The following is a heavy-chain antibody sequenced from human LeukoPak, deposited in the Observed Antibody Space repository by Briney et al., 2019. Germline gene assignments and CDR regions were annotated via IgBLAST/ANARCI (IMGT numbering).Heavy chain of an antibody. J-gene: IGHJ4*02. CDR3: ATRKLGNDY. D-gene: IGHD7-27*01. V-gene: IGHV4-39*07. CDR2: IYYSGGT. Sequence: SETLSLTCTVSGGSISSSSYYWGWIRQPPGKGLEWIGIIYYSGGTYYNPSLKSRVTISVDTSKNQFSLKLYSVTAADTAVYYCATRKLGNDYWGQGTLVTVSS. CDR1: GGSISSSSYY.